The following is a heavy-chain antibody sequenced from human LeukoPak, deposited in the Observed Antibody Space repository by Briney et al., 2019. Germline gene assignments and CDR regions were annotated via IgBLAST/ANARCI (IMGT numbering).Heavy chain of an antibody. V-gene: IGHV4-61*02. CDR3: ASDRIEVDAFDI. J-gene: IGHJ3*02. CDR1: GGSISSGSYY. D-gene: IGHD2-15*01. Sequence: PSETLSLTCTVSGGSISSGSYYWSWIRQPAGKGLEWIGRIYTSGSTNYNPSLKSRVTKSVDTSKNQFSLKLSSVTAADTAVYYCASDRIEVDAFDIWGQGTMVTVSS. CDR2: IYTSGST.